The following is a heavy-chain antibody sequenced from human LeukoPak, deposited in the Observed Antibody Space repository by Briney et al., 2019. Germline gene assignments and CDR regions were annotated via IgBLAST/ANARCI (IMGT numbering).Heavy chain of an antibody. V-gene: IGHV3-21*01. D-gene: IGHD3-22*01. Sequence: GGSLRLSCAASGFTFSSYSMNWVRQAPGKGLEWVSSISSSSSYIYYADSVKGRFTISRDNAKNSLYLQMNSLRAEDTAVYYCARDAPSNYYDSSGYPTPIDYWGQGTLVTVSS. J-gene: IGHJ4*02. CDR3: ARDAPSNYYDSSGYPTPIDY. CDR1: GFTFSSYS. CDR2: ISSSSSYI.